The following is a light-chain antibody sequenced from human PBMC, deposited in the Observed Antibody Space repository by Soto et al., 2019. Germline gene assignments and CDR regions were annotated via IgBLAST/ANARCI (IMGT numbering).Light chain of an antibody. J-gene: IGLJ1*01. CDR1: SGDIGSYNR. CDR2: EVT. CDR3: SSYAGSNNYL. Sequence: ALTQPASVSGSPGQSITISCTGTSGDIGSYNRVSWYQQHPGKAPKLIIYEVTDRPSGVSNRFSGSKSGNTASLTISGLQAEDEAEYYCSSYAGSNNYLFGTGTKVTVL. V-gene: IGLV2-14*01.